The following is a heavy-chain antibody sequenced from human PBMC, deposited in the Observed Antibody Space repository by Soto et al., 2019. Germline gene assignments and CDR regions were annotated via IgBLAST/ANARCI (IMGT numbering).Heavy chain of an antibody. CDR2: ISKSDYT. J-gene: IGHJ4*02. D-gene: IGHD2-2*01. Sequence: VRLSCTVSGFAFNNYGINWVRQAPGKGLEWVSSISKSDYTYYSDSVKGRFTISRDNAKNSVSLQMNTLRVEDTAVYYCAREDSIIIPAVSDFWGQGTLVTVSS. CDR1: GFAFNNYG. V-gene: IGHV3-21*01. CDR3: AREDSIIIPAVSDF.